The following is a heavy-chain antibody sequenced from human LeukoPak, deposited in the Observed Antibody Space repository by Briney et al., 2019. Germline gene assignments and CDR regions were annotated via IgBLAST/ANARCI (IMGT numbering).Heavy chain of an antibody. CDR1: GFTFSSYA. CDR2: ISYDGSNK. D-gene: IGHD2-15*01. J-gene: IGHJ3*02. CDR3: ARDSADIVVVVAATGDAFDI. Sequence: GGSLRLSFAASGFTFSSYAMHWVRQAPGKGLEWVAVISYDGSNKYYADSVKGRFTISRDNSKNTLYLQMNSLRAEDTAVYYCARDSADIVVVVAATGDAFDIWGQGTMVTVSS. V-gene: IGHV3-30-3*01.